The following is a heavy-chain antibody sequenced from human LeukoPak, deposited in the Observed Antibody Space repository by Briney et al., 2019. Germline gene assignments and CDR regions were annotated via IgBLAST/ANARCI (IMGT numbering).Heavy chain of an antibody. CDR1: GFTFSSYG. J-gene: IGHJ4*02. Sequence: VQPGRSLRLSCAASGFTFSSYGMHWVRQAPGKGLEWVAVISYDGSNKYYADSVKGRFTISRDNSKNTLYLQMNSLRAEDTAVYYCAKGVNRDVDTAIGDYWGQGTLVTVSS. V-gene: IGHV3-30*18. CDR3: AKGVNRDVDTAIGDY. D-gene: IGHD5-18*01. CDR2: ISYDGSNK.